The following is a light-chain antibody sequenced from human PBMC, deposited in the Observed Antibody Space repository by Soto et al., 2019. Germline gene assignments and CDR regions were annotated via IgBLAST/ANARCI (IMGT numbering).Light chain of an antibody. CDR2: AVS. J-gene: IGLJ1*01. Sequence: QSALTQPASASGSPGQSITISCTGTSSDVGGYNYVSWYQQHSGKAPKLMIYAVSDRPSGVSNRFSGSQSGNTASLTVSGLQAEDEADYYCRSYTSSGTRVFGTGTKVTVL. CDR1: SSDVGGYNY. CDR3: RSYTSSGTRV. V-gene: IGLV2-14*01.